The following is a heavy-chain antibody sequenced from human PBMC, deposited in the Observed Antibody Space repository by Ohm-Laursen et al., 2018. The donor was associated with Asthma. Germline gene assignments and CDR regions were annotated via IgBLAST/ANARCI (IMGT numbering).Heavy chain of an antibody. V-gene: IGHV3-23*01. J-gene: IGHJ4*02. CDR1: GLSYSSYA. D-gene: IGHD7-27*01. CDR2: FSAGGVTT. CDR3: ATFNGGSRGFDF. Sequence: GSLRLSCTASGLSYSSYAMTWVRQAPGQGRGWLQGFSAGGVTTYYADSVKGRFTISRDNSKNTLFLHMNSLRAADTAVYYCATFNGGSRGFDFWGQGALVTVSS.